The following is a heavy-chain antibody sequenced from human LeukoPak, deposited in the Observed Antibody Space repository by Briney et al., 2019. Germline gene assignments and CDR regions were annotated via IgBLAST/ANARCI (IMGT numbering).Heavy chain of an antibody. Sequence: GGSLRLSCAASGFTFSSYWMSWVRQAPGKGLEWVANIKQDGSEKYYVDSVKGRFTISRDNAKKSPYLQMNSLRAEDTAVYYCARDRNYYDSSGYYFSDYWGQGTLVTV. V-gene: IGHV3-7*01. J-gene: IGHJ4*02. CDR1: GFTFSSYW. D-gene: IGHD3-22*01. CDR2: IKQDGSEK. CDR3: ARDRNYYDSSGYYFSDY.